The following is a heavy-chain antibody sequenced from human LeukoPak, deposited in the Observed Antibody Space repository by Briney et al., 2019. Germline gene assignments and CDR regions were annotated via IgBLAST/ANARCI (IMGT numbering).Heavy chain of an antibody. J-gene: IGHJ3*02. CDR1: GFIVSSNY. CDR3: ARGGYSHDDAFDI. D-gene: IGHD3-22*01. V-gene: IGHV3-53*01. CDR2: INGGGNT. Sequence: PGGSLRLSCAASGFIVSSNYMSWVRQAPGKGLEWVSVINGGGNTYYTDSVKGRFSISRDNSKNTLYLQMNNLRAEDTAVYYCARGGYSHDDAFDIWGQGTMVTVSS.